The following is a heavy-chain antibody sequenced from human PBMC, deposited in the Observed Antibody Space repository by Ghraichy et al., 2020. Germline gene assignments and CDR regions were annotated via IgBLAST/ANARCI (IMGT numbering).Heavy chain of an antibody. CDR1: GFTFSSYA. CDR3: AKDQGFLEHRYQKDYGMDV. Sequence: GGSLRLSCAASGFTFSSYAMSWVRQAPGKGLEWVSAISGSGGSTYYADSVKGRFTISRDNSKNTLYLQMNSLRAEDTAVYYCAKDQGFLEHRYQKDYGMDVWGQGTTVTVSS. CDR2: ISGSGGST. D-gene: IGHD3-3*01. V-gene: IGHV3-23*01. J-gene: IGHJ6*02.